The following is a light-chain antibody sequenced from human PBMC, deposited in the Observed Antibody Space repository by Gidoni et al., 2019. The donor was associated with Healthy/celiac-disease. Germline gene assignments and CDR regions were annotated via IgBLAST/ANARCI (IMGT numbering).Light chain of an antibody. J-gene: IGKJ1*01. CDR2: WAS. V-gene: IGKV4-1*01. CDR1: QSVLYSSNNKNY. CDR3: QQYYSTPWT. Sequence: DLVMTQSPASLAVSLGERAPLNCNSSQSVLYSSNNKNYLAWYQQKPGQPPKLLIYWASTRESGVPDRFSGSGSGTDFTLTISSLQAEDVAVYYCQQYYSTPWTFGQGTKVEIK.